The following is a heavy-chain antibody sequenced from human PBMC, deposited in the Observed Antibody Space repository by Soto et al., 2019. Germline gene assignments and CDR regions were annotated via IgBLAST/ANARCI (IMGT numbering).Heavy chain of an antibody. CDR2: INPNSGGT. Sequence: ASVKVSCKASGYTFTGYYMHWVRQAPGQGLEWMGWINPNSGGTNYAQKFQGWVTMTRDTSISTAYMELSRLRSDDTAVYYCARDPWRLGELSQPPYYYGMDVWGQGTTVTVSS. D-gene: IGHD3-16*02. J-gene: IGHJ6*02. CDR1: GYTFTGYY. CDR3: ARDPWRLGELSQPPYYYGMDV. V-gene: IGHV1-2*04.